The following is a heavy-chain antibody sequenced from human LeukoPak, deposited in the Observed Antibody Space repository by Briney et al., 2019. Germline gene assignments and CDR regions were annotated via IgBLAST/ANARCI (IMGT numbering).Heavy chain of an antibody. Sequence: GGSLRLSCAASGFTFSSYGMSWVRQAPGKGLEWVSAISGSGGSTYYADSVKGRFTISRDNAKNTLYLQMNSLRAEDTAVYYCARDPVEMATIIGTYYFDYWGQGTLVTVSS. CDR2: ISGSGGST. CDR3: ARDPVEMATIIGTYYFDY. CDR1: GFTFSSYG. D-gene: IGHD5-24*01. J-gene: IGHJ4*02. V-gene: IGHV3-23*01.